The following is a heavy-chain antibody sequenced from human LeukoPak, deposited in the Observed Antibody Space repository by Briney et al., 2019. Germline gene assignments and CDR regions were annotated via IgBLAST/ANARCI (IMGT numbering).Heavy chain of an antibody. J-gene: IGHJ4*02. CDR2: IRYDATKK. Sequence: PGGSLRLSCAASGFKLSRNGMHWVRQAAGKWLEWVAFIRYDATKKFYGDSVRGRFTISRDDSKNTLYLQMNNLRQEDTAVYFCARDFDDVNGDYYYIPDFWGQGVLVTVSS. CDR1: GFKLSRNG. V-gene: IGHV3-30*02. CDR3: ARDFDDVNGDYYYIPDF. D-gene: IGHD3-22*01.